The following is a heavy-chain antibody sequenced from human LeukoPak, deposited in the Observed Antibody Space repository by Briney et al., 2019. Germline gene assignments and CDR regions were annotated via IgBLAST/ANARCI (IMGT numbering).Heavy chain of an antibody. CDR3: AKVDIVATISYFYMDV. CDR2: INSDGSKT. V-gene: IGHV3-74*03. Sequence: GGSLRLSCAASGVTFSSYWMHWVRQVPGKGVVWVSRINSDGSKTEYADSVKGRFTISRDNSKNTLYLQMNSLRTEDTAVYYCAKVDIVATISYFYMDVWGKGTTVTVSS. J-gene: IGHJ6*03. CDR1: GVTFSSYW. D-gene: IGHD5-12*01.